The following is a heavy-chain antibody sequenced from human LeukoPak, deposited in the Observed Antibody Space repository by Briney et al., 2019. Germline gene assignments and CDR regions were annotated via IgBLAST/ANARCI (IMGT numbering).Heavy chain of an antibody. J-gene: IGHJ4*02. CDR1: GGTFSSYA. V-gene: IGHV1-69*06. CDR3: ATVTKTYDSSGYYYVGGY. CDR2: IIPIFGTA. Sequence: ASVKVSCKASGGTFSSYAISWVRQAPGQGLEWMGGIIPIFGTANYAQKFQGRVTMTEDTSTDTAYMELSSLRSEDTAVYYCATVTKTYDSSGYYYVGGYWGQGTLVTVSS. D-gene: IGHD3-22*01.